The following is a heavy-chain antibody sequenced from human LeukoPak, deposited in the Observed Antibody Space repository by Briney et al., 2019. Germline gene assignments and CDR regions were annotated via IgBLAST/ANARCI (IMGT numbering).Heavy chain of an antibody. CDR1: GFTFSSYW. J-gene: IGHJ4*02. CDR2: IKQDGSEK. V-gene: IGHV3-7*03. CDR3: AKDDAWLQYGD. D-gene: IGHD5-24*01. Sequence: PGGSLRLSCAASGFTFSSYWMSWVRQAPGKGLEWVANIKQDGSEKYYVDSVKGRFTISRDNSKNTLYLQMNSLRAEDAAVYYCAKDDAWLQYGDWGRGTLVTVSS.